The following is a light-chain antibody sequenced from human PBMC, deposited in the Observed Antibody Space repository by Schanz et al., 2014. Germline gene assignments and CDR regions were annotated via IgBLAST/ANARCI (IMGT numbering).Light chain of an antibody. CDR2: EVS. J-gene: IGLJ3*02. CDR1: SSDVGGYNY. Sequence: QSALTQPRSVSGSPGQSVTISCTGTSSDVGGYNYVSWYQQPPGKAPHIMIYEVSKRPSGVSTRFSGSKSGNTASLTISGPQADDGADYYCVSYTGSGSWVFGGGTKLTVL. V-gene: IGLV2-11*01. CDR3: VSYTGSGSWV.